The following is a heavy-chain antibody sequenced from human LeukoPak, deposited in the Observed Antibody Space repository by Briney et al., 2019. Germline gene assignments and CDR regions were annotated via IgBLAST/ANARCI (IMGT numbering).Heavy chain of an antibody. CDR2: ISSSSSTI. CDR1: GFTFSSYS. Sequence: GGSLRLSCAASGFTFSSYSMNWVRQAPGKGLEWVSYISSSSSTIYYADSVKGRFTISRDNAKNSLYLQMNSLRAEDTAVYYCARDPSSWYYYYYMDVWGKGTTVTVSS. J-gene: IGHJ6*03. CDR3: ARDPSSWYYYYYMDV. D-gene: IGHD6-13*01. V-gene: IGHV3-48*01.